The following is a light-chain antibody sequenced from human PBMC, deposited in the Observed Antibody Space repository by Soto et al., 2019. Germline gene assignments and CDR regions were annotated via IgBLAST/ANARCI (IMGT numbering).Light chain of an antibody. CDR3: NQLLHPTLT. CDR2: LAS. Sequence: DVVMTQSPLSLPVTPGEPASISCRSSQSLLHSNGYNYLAWFLPQAGQSPQLLIYLASSRASAVPEKFGGSGSRTDFTLEISSVDAEYVGIYSWNQLLHPTLTFGGGT. J-gene: IGKJ4*02. CDR1: QSLLHSNGYNY. V-gene: IGKV2-28*01.